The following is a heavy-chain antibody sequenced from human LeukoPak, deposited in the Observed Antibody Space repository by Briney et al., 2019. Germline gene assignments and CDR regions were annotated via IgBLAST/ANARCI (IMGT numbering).Heavy chain of an antibody. J-gene: IGHJ4*02. D-gene: IGHD3-22*01. V-gene: IGHV4-31*03. CDR2: IYYSGST. CDR1: GGSISSGGYY. Sequence: SETLSLTCTVSGGSISSGGYYWSWIRQHPGKGLEWIGYIYYSGSTYYNPSLKSRVTISADTSRNQFSLKLSSVTAADTAVYYCARNHYYDSRTFDYGGQGTLVTVSS. CDR3: ARNHYYDSRTFDY.